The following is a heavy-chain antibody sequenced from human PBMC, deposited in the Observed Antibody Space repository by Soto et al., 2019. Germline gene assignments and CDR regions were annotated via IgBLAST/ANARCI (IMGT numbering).Heavy chain of an antibody. CDR1: GFTFSDYA. D-gene: IGHD6-19*01. V-gene: IGHV3-30*18. CDR3: AKGGRQWLVTSDFNC. Sequence: VQLVESGGGVVQPGRSLRLSCAASGFTFSDYAMHWVRQAPGKGLEWVAVVSHDGRNTHYADSVKGRFTISRDSYPNTVSLEMTSLRAEDPAVYYGAKGGRQWLVTSDFNCWGQGALVTVSS. CDR2: VSHDGRNT. J-gene: IGHJ4*02.